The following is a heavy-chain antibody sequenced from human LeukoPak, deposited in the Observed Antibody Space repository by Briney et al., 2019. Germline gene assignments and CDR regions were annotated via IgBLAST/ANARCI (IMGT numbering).Heavy chain of an antibody. CDR3: AREDNWNFAFDY. CDR2: IKQDGSEK. V-gene: IGHV3-7*01. J-gene: IGHJ4*02. D-gene: IGHD1-1*01. Sequence: GGSLRLSCAASGFTFSSYGMHWVRQAPGKGLEWVANIKQDGSEKYYVDSVKGRFTISRDNAKNSLYLQMNSLRAEDTAVYYCAREDNWNFAFDYWGQGTLVTVSS. CDR1: GFTFSSYG.